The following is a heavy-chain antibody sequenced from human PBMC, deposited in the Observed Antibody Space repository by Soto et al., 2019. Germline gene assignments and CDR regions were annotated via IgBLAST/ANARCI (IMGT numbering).Heavy chain of an antibody. J-gene: IGHJ4*02. V-gene: IGHV4-34*01. Sequence: PSETLSLTCAVYGGSFSGYYWSWIRQPPGKGLEWIGEINHSGSTNYNPSLKSRVTISVDTSKNQFSLKLSSVTAADTAVYYCARVRSSGWSPSSLYYFDDWGQGTLVTVSS. CDR1: GGSFSGYY. CDR3: ARVRSSGWSPSSLYYFDD. D-gene: IGHD6-19*01. CDR2: INHSGST.